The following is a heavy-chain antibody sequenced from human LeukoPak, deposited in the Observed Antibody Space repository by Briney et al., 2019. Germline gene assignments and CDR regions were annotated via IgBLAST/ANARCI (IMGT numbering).Heavy chain of an antibody. Sequence: GSLRLSCSASGFTFSSYAMGWVRLAPGKGLDSVSSISASGGIPFYADSVRGRFTISRDNSKNSLYLQMNSLRAEDTAVYYCAKRGCTGTSCREEYYSYYMGVWGEGTTVTVSS. CDR2: ISASGGIP. D-gene: IGHD2-2*01. CDR1: GFTFSSYA. V-gene: IGHV3-23*01. CDR3: AKRGCTGTSCREEYYSYYMGV. J-gene: IGHJ6*03.